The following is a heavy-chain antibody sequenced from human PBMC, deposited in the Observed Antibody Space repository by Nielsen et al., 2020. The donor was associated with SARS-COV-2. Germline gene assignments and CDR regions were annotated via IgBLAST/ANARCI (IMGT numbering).Heavy chain of an antibody. D-gene: IGHD2-2*01. CDR2: ISSSSSTI. Sequence: GGSLRLSCAASGFTFSSYSMNWVRQAPGKGLEWVSYISSSSSTIYYADSVKGRFTISRDNSKKTLYLQMNSLRTEDTAVYYCASSDDIIVVPPLDSWGQGTLVTVS. CDR3: ASSDDIIVVPPLDS. CDR1: GFTFSSYS. J-gene: IGHJ4*02. V-gene: IGHV3-48*01.